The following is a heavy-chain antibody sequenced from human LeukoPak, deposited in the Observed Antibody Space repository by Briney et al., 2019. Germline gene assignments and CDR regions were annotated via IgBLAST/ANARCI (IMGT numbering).Heavy chain of an antibody. CDR1: GGSISSYY. D-gene: IGHD3-10*01. Sequence: SETLSLTCTVSGGSISSYYWSWIRQPPGKGLDWIGYIYHSGSTNYNPSLKSRFTMSLDTSKNQFSLKLSSVTAADTAVYYCARTYYYGSGRYFDYWGQGTLVTVSS. CDR2: IYHSGST. J-gene: IGHJ4*02. V-gene: IGHV4-59*01. CDR3: ARTYYYGSGRYFDY.